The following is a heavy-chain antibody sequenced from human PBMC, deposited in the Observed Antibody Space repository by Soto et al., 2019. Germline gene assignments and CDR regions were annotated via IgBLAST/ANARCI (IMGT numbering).Heavy chain of an antibody. Sequence: QVQLVESGGGVVQPGRSLRLSCAASGFTFSSYGIHWVRQAPGKGLEWVAVIWYDGSNKYYAASVKGRFTISRDNSKNTLYLQMNSLRAEDTAVYYCARELRGYSYFAYYGMDVWGQGTTVTVSS. D-gene: IGHD5-18*01. CDR2: IWYDGSNK. CDR3: ARELRGYSYFAYYGMDV. V-gene: IGHV3-33*01. J-gene: IGHJ6*02. CDR1: GFTFSSYG.